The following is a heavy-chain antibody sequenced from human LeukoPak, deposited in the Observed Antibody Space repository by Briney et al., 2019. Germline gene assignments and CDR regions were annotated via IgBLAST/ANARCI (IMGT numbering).Heavy chain of an antibody. CDR3: ARMHYYDSSGYHSYYFDY. J-gene: IGHJ4*02. CDR2: IYYSGST. CDR1: GVSISSYS. V-gene: IGHV4-59*01. D-gene: IGHD3-22*01. Sequence: SETLSLTCTVSGVSISSYSWSWIRQPPGKGLEWIGYIYYSGSTNYNPSLKSRVTISVDTSKNQFSLKLSSVTAADTAVYYCARMHYYDSSGYHSYYFDYWGQGTLVTVSS.